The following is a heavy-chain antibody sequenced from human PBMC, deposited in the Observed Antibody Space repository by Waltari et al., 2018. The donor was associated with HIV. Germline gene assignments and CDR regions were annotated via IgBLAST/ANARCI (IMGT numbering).Heavy chain of an antibody. CDR1: GTIVSDNY. CDR3: ARGIRYYAP. CDR2: LYGDGTT. D-gene: IGHD3-3*01. V-gene: IGHV3-53*02. Sequence: EVQLVQSGGGVVSPEESVRLSCAVSGTIVSDNYMSWIRRAPGKGLEWVAVLYGDGTTDYSDSVKGRFVVSRDKAKNMFFLQMDYPRGADSATYFCARGIRYYAPWGQGVLVSVS. J-gene: IGHJ5*02.